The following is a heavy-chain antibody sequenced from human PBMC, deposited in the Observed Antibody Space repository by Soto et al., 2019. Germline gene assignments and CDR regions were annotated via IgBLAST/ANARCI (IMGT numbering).Heavy chain of an antibody. J-gene: IGHJ4*02. CDR3: ARDSVGISSPGVY. D-gene: IGHD1-26*01. CDR2: IYTSGTT. Sequence: QVQLQESGPGLVTPSETLSLTCTVSGGSINGYYWTWIRQPAGKGLEWIGRIYTSGTTSYNPHLKSRVTMSLDTSKNQCSLRLTYVTAADPAVYYCARDSVGISSPGVYWGRGTLVTVSS. CDR1: GGSINGYY. V-gene: IGHV4-4*07.